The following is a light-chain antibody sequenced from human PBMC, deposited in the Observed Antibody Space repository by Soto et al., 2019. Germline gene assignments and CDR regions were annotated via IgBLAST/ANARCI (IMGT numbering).Light chain of an antibody. CDR2: GAS. CDR3: QQSFITPPLT. CDR1: QSISTY. Sequence: DIQMTQSPSSLSASIGDRITITCRASQSISTYLNWYQQKPGKAPRLLIYGASTLQNGVPSRFSGCGSATDYTLTISSLQPEDFATSYCQQSFITPPLTFGGGTKVEMK. J-gene: IGKJ4*01. V-gene: IGKV1-39*01.